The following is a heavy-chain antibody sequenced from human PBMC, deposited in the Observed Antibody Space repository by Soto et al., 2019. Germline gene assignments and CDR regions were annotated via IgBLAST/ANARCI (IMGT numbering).Heavy chain of an antibody. J-gene: IGHJ4*02. D-gene: IGHD2-15*01. V-gene: IGHV4-59*01. CDR1: GGSISSYY. Sequence: QVQLQESGPGLLKPSETLSLTCTVSGGSISSYYWSWIRQPPGKGLEWIGYIYYTGSTDHNPSLKSRVTISLDTSKNQVSLQLTSVTAADTAVYYCAAAPRYWGQGVLVTVSS. CDR3: AAAPRY. CDR2: IYYTGST.